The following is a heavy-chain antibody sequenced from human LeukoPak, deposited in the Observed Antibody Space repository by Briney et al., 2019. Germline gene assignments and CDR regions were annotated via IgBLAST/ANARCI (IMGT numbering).Heavy chain of an antibody. Sequence: GGSLRLSCAASGFTFSNYWMSWVRQAPGKGLEWVANIKQDGSERHYVDSVKGRFTISRDNAKNSLYLQMNSLRAEDTAVYYCARDSYYMDVWGKGTTDTVSS. CDR1: GFTFSNYW. CDR2: IKQDGSER. CDR3: ARDSYYMDV. J-gene: IGHJ6*03. V-gene: IGHV3-7*01.